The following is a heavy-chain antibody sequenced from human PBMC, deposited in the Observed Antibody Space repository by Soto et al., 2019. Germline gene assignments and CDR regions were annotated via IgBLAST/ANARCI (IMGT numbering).Heavy chain of an antibody. CDR3: ARGPYLDP. Sequence: SETLSLTCAVYGGSFSGYYWSWIRQPPGKGLEWIGEINHSGSTNYNPSLKSRVTISVDTSKNQFSLKLSSVTAADTAVYYCARGPYLDPWGQGTLVTVSS. J-gene: IGHJ5*02. V-gene: IGHV4-34*01. CDR1: GGSFSGYY. CDR2: INHSGST.